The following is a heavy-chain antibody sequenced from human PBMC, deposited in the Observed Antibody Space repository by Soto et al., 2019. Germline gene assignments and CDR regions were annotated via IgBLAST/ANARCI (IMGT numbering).Heavy chain of an antibody. Sequence: VSGIGGSGDDTEYTDSVKGRFTISRDNSKNTLYLQMNSLRAEDTALYYCAKRYGDHRDLHSFPTRRSSDL. CDR2: IGGSGDDT. J-gene: IGHJ2*01. CDR3: AKRYGDHRDLHSFPTRRSSDL. D-gene: IGHD4-17*01. V-gene: IGHV3-23*01.